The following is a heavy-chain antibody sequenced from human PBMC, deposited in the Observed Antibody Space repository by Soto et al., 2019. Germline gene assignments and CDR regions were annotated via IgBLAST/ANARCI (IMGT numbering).Heavy chain of an antibody. J-gene: IGHJ4*02. Sequence: SETLSLTCSFYSGSLSGYYWSWIRQPPGKGLEWIGEISPSGTTNYSPSLKSRVSISVDTSKNQFSLNLTSLTAADTAVYYCARAPKVSGSAQTRPDFWGQGSLVTVSS. CDR3: ARAPKVSGSAQTRPDF. CDR2: ISPSGTT. V-gene: IGHV4-34*01. CDR1: SGSLSGYY. D-gene: IGHD6-6*01.